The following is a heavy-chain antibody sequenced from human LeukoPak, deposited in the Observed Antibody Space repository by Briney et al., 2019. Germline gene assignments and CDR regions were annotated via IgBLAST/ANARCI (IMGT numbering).Heavy chain of an antibody. D-gene: IGHD6-19*01. CDR2: ISYDGSNK. V-gene: IGHV3-30*04. CDR3: ARDKRAFIAVAGTFDY. CDR1: GFTFSSSA. Sequence: GGSLRLSCAASGFTFSSSAMSWVRQVPGKGLEWVAVISYDGSNKYYADSVKGRFTISRDNSKNTLYLQMNSLRAEDTAVYYCARDKRAFIAVAGTFDYWGQGTLVTVSS. J-gene: IGHJ4*02.